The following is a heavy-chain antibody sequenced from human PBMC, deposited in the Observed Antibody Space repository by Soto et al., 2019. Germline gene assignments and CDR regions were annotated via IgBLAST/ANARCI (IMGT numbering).Heavy chain of an antibody. CDR3: ARALGYSGYAGMDV. D-gene: IGHD5-12*01. Sequence: ASVKVSCKASGGTFSSYAISWVRQAPGQGLEWMGGIIPIFGNTNYAQKLQGRVTMTTDTSTSTAYMELRSLRSDDTAVYYCARALGYSGYAGMDVWGQGTTVTVSS. V-gene: IGHV1-18*01. CDR2: IIPIFGNT. CDR1: GGTFSSYA. J-gene: IGHJ6*02.